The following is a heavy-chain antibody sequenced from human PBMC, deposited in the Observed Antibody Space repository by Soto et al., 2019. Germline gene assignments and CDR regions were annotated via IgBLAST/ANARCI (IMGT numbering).Heavy chain of an antibody. CDR1: GFTFSDYY. Sequence: QVQLVESGGGLVKPGGSLRLSCTASGFTFSDYYMTWIRQAPGEGLDWVSYIISSGSTKYYADSVKGRFTISRDNAKNSLELQLNSLRAEETGVYYCAIDFSGVGSLDYWGQGTLVTVSS. CDR2: IISSGSTK. CDR3: AIDFSGVGSLDY. V-gene: IGHV3-11*01. D-gene: IGHD3-3*01. J-gene: IGHJ4*02.